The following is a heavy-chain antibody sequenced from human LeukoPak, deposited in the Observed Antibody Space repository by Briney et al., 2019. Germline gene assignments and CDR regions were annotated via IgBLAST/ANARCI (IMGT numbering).Heavy chain of an antibody. V-gene: IGHV4-39*07. CDR2: IYYSGST. Sequence: SETLSLTCSVSGGSISSSTYYWGWIRQPPGKGLEWIGGIYYSGSTYYNPSLKSRVTISVDTSKNQFSLKLSSVTAADTAVYYCARGYIVATIRRLFAFDIWGQGTMVTVSS. D-gene: IGHD5-12*01. CDR1: GGSISSSTYY. J-gene: IGHJ3*02. CDR3: ARGYIVATIRRLFAFDI.